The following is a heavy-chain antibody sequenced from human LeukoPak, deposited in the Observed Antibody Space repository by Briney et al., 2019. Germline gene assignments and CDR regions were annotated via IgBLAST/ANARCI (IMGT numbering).Heavy chain of an antibody. D-gene: IGHD6-13*01. CDR1: GFTASSNY. CDR2: IYSGGST. CDR3: ARYSSSWYGYYFDY. Sequence: PGGSLRLSCAASGFTASSNYMTWVRQAPGKGLEWVSVIYSGGSTYYADSVKGRFTISRDNSKNTLYLQMNSLRAEDTAVYYCARYSSSWYGYYFDYWGQGTLVTVSS. J-gene: IGHJ4*02. V-gene: IGHV3-53*01.